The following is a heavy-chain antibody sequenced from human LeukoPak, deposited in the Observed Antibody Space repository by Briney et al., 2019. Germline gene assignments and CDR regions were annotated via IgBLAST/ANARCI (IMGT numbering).Heavy chain of an antibody. Sequence: PGGSLRLSCAVSGFTFSSYWMHWVRQAPGKGLVWVSRINSDGSSTSYADSVKGRFTTSGDNAKNTLYLQMNSLRAEDTAVYYCARDVVRFGEPTYDYWGQGTLVTVSS. CDR2: INSDGSST. CDR3: ARDVVRFGEPTYDY. D-gene: IGHD3-10*01. V-gene: IGHV3-74*01. J-gene: IGHJ4*02. CDR1: GFTFSSYW.